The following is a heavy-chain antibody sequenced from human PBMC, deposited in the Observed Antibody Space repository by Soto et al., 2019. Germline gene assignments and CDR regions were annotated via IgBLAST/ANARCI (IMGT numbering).Heavy chain of an antibody. D-gene: IGHD6-6*01. V-gene: IGHV4-59*01. Sequence: SETLSLTCTVSGGSISSYYWSWIRQPPGKGLEWIGYIYYSGSTSYNPSLKSRVTISVDTSKNQFSLKLSSVTAADTAVYYCAREQYSSSGDYFDYWGQGTLVTVSS. CDR2: IYYSGST. CDR1: GGSISSYY. J-gene: IGHJ4*02. CDR3: AREQYSSSGDYFDY.